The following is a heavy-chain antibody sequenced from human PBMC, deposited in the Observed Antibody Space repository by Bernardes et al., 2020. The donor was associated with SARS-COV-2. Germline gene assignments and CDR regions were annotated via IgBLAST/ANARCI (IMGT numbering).Heavy chain of an antibody. V-gene: IGHV4-31*03. CDR3: ARDPWGDSVPQNYWYFDL. CDR1: GGSISSGGYY. D-gene: IGHD2-21*02. J-gene: IGHJ2*01. CDR2: MYYNGNT. Sequence: SETLSLTCSVSGGSISSGGYYWSWIRQLPGMGLEWIGYMYYNGNTYYNPSLKSRVSISVDRSKNQFSLKLSSVTAADTAVYYCARDPWGDSVPQNYWYFDLWGRGTLVTVSS.